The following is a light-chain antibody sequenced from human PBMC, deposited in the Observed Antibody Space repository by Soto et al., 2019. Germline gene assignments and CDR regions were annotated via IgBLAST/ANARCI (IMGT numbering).Light chain of an antibody. J-gene: IGKJ2*01. Sequence: EIVLTQSPATLSLSPGERDTLSWRASQRVSSYLGWYQQKPGQAPRLLIYDASNRATGIPARFSGSGSGTDFTLTSSSLEPEDFAVYYCQQRSNYTFGQGTKLEIK. CDR3: QQRSNYT. CDR1: QRVSSY. CDR2: DAS. V-gene: IGKV3-11*01.